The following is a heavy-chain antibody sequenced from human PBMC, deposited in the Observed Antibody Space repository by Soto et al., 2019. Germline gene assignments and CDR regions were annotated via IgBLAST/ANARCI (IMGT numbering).Heavy chain of an antibody. D-gene: IGHD2-2*01. CDR2: IIPIFGTA. Sequence: SVKVSCKASGGTFSSYAISWVRQAPGQGLEWTGGIIPIFGTANYAQKFQGRVTITADKSTSTAYMELSSLRSEDTAVYYCAREPAGPDNWFDPWGQGTLVTVSS. CDR3: AREPAGPDNWFDP. CDR1: GGTFSSYA. V-gene: IGHV1-69*06. J-gene: IGHJ5*02.